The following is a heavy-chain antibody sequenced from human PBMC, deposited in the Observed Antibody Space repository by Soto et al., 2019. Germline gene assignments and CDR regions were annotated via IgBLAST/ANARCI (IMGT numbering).Heavy chain of an antibody. CDR3: ARDRAVAAYFDY. CDR1: GFTFSSYW. D-gene: IGHD6-19*01. Sequence: GGSLRLSCAASGFTFSSYWMHWVRQAPGKGLVWISRINSDGSSTSYADSVKGRFTISRDNAKNTLYLQMNSLRAEDTAVYYCARDRAVAAYFDYWGQGTLVTVSS. J-gene: IGHJ4*02. CDR2: INSDGSST. V-gene: IGHV3-74*01.